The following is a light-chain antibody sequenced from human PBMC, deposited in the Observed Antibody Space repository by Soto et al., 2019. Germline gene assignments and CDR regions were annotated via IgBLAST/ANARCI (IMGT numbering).Light chain of an antibody. CDR1: QSVSSN. CDR2: GES. Sequence: EIVMTQSPATLSVSPGERATLSCRASQSVSSNLAWYQQKPGQAPRLLIYGESARATGIPARFSGSGSGTEFTLTISSLQSEDFAVYFCQQYYDWPRTFGQGTKVEIK. V-gene: IGKV3-15*01. J-gene: IGKJ1*01. CDR3: QQYYDWPRT.